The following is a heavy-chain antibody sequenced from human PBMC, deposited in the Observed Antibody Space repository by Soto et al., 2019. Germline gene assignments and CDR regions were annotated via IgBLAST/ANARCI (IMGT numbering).Heavy chain of an antibody. D-gene: IGHD5-18*01. V-gene: IGHV3-43D*03. CDR2: ISWDGGST. CDR3: AKDIGDTAMVSLDY. Sequence: GGSLRLSCAASGFTFDDYAMHWVRQAPGKGLEWVSLISWDGGSTYYADSVKGRFTISRDNSKNSLYLQMNSLRAEDTALYYCAKDIGDTAMVSLDYWGQGTLVTVSS. CDR1: GFTFDDYA. J-gene: IGHJ4*02.